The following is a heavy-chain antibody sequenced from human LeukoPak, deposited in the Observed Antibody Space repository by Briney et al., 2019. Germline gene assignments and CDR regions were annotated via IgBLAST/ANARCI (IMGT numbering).Heavy chain of an antibody. V-gene: IGHV3-21*01. CDR3: ATSSTYYDILTGYYLFDY. D-gene: IGHD3-9*01. Sequence: PGGSLRLSCAASGFTFSSYSMNWVRQAPGKGLEWVSSISSSSSYIYYAHSVKGRFTISRDNAKNSLYLQMKSLRAEETAVYYCATSSTYYDILTGYYLFDYWGQGTLVTVSS. J-gene: IGHJ4*02. CDR2: ISSSSSYI. CDR1: GFTFSSYS.